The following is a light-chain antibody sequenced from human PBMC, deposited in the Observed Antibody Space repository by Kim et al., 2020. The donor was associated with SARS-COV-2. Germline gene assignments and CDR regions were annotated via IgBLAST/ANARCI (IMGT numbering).Light chain of an antibody. CDR2: DAT. CDR1: QSVDRG. CDR3: QQYSTYSYS. V-gene: IGKV1-5*01. Sequence: SASIGDRVSITCRASQSVDRGLAWYQQRPGKAPKLLIYDATDLKSEVPSRFSGRGSGTEFSLTITSLQPDDFGTYYCQQYSTYSYSLGQGTKLEI. J-gene: IGKJ2*03.